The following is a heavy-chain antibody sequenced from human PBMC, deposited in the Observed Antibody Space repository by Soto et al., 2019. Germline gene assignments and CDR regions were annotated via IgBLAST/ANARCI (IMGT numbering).Heavy chain of an antibody. Sequence: QVQLVQSGAEVKKPGASVKVSCKASGYTYTDYYMHWVRQAPGQGLEWMGWINPNSGGTNYAQKFQGRVTMTRDTSISTAYMELSRLRSDDTAVYYCARLPPRYPTYGMDVWGQGTTVTVSS. CDR2: INPNSGGT. CDR1: GYTYTDYY. D-gene: IGHD1-26*01. CDR3: ARLPPRYPTYGMDV. J-gene: IGHJ6*02. V-gene: IGHV1-2*02.